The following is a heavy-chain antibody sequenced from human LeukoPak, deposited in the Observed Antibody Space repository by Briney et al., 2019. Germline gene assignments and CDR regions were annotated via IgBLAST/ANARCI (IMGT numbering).Heavy chain of an antibody. D-gene: IGHD3-10*01. Sequence: GSLRLSCAASKVTFSSYEMNWVRQAPGKGLEWVSTISGGGDATYYADSVKGRFTISRDNSKNTLYLQMNSLRVEDTAVYYCARDSSMLRGPLVIYYFDFWGQGTLVTVSS. J-gene: IGHJ4*02. CDR2: ISGGGDAT. V-gene: IGHV3-23*01. CDR1: KVTFSSYE. CDR3: ARDSSMLRGPLVIYYFDF.